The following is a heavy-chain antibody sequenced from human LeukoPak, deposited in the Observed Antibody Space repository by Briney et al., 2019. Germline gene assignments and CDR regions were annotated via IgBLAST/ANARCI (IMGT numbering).Heavy chain of an antibody. CDR1: GFTFGSHA. CDR2: ISISGDTT. CDR3: ANEIRPNDY. D-gene: IGHD4-17*01. V-gene: IGHV3-23*01. Sequence: GGSLRLSCGASGFTFGSHAMTWVRQAPGKGLEWVSAISISGDTTYYADAVKGRFTISRDNSKNTVYLQMNSLRAEDTAVYYCANEIRPNDYWGQGTLVTVSS. J-gene: IGHJ4*02.